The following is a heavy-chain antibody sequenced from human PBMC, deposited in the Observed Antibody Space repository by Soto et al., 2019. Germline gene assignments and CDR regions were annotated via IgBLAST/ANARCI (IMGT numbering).Heavy chain of an antibody. J-gene: IGHJ4*02. D-gene: IGHD5-18*01. CDR3: ARGLRGYSYGCFDY. CDR1: GGTFSSYA. CDR2: IIPILGIA. V-gene: IGHV1-69*04. Sequence: GASVKVSCKASGGTFSSYAISWVRQAPGQGLEWMGRIIPILGIANYAQKFQGRVTITADKSTSTAYMELSSLRSEDTAVYYCARGLRGYSYGCFDYWGQGTLVTVSS.